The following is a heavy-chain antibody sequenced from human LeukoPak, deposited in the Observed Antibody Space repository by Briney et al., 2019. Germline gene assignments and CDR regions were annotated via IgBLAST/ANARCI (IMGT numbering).Heavy chain of an antibody. Sequence: GGSLRLSCAASGFTFRNYVMHWVRHAPGKRLQWVSVISSDGLNKYYADSAKGRFTISRDNSVSTVYLQMNSLRPEDTAVYYCARGRSSPNRKYWGQGTLVTVSS. V-gene: IGHV3-30*03. D-gene: IGHD1-14*01. CDR3: ARGRSSPNRKY. CDR2: ISSDGLNK. J-gene: IGHJ4*02. CDR1: GFTFRNYV.